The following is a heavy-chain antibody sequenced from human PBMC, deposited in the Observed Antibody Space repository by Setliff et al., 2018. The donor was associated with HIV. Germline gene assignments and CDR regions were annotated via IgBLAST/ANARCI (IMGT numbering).Heavy chain of an antibody. D-gene: IGHD3-3*01. CDR2: IFYSGIT. Sequence: SEPLSLTCTVSGGSFTSRSYYWGRIRQPPGKGLEWIGSIFYSGITYYNPSLKSRVTISVDTSKNQFSLNLTSVTAADTAVYYCARSKTFYDFWGGYYTHGAFKIWGLGTMVTVSS. J-gene: IGHJ3*02. CDR1: GGSFTSRSYY. CDR3: ARSKTFYDFWGGYYTHGAFKI. V-gene: IGHV4-39*01.